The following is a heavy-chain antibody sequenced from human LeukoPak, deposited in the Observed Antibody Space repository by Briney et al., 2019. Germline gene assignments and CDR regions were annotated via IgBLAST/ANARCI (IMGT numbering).Heavy chain of an antibody. V-gene: IGHV1-69*13. Sequence: ASVKVSCKASGGTFSSYAISWVRQAPGQGLEWMGGIIPIFGTANYAQKFQGRVTITADESTSTAYMELSSLRSEDTAVYYCARDDTDYYDSSGQAFDIWGQGTMVTVSS. J-gene: IGHJ3*02. CDR3: ARDDTDYYDSSGQAFDI. D-gene: IGHD3-22*01. CDR1: GGTFSSYA. CDR2: IIPIFGTA.